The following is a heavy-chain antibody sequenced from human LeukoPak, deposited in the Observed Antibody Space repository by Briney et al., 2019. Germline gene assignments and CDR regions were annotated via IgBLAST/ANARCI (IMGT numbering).Heavy chain of an antibody. Sequence: GGSLRLSCAASGFTFSSYEMNWVRQAPGKGLEWVSYISSSGSTIYYADSVKGRFTISRDNAKNSLYLRMNSLRAEDTAVYYCARGLFRSGWQGFDYWGQGTLVTVSS. CDR2: ISSSGSTI. CDR1: GFTFSSYE. V-gene: IGHV3-48*03. D-gene: IGHD6-19*01. CDR3: ARGLFRSGWQGFDY. J-gene: IGHJ4*02.